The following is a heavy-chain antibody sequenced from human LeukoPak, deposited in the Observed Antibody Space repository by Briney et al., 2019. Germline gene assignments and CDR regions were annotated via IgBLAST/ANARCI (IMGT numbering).Heavy chain of an antibody. CDR1: GGSISGHY. D-gene: IGHD6-13*01. V-gene: IGHV4-59*08. CDR2: IYSSGTT. J-gene: IGHJ6*02. CDR3: ARLSNLGPNVAADLTYHAMDV. Sequence: PSETLSLTCTVSGGSISGHYWSWTRQTPGKTLEWIAYIYSSGTTNYNPSLKSRVTISVDPSKNQLSLEVRSVTAADTAIYYCARLSNLGPNVAADLTYHAMDVWGQGTTVTVFS.